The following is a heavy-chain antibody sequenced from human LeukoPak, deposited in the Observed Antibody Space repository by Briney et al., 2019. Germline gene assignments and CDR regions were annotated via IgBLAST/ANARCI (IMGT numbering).Heavy chain of an antibody. CDR1: GFTFSSYW. CDR3: ASAPSEIGGYFPEYFRH. V-gene: IGHV3-74*01. J-gene: IGHJ1*01. Sequence: PGGSLRLSCAASGFTFSSYWMHWVRHAPGKGLVWVSRIKSDGSTRYADSVKGRFTISRDNAKNTVSLQMNSLRAEDTGVYYCASAPSEIGGYFPEYFRHWGQGTLVTVSP. D-gene: IGHD3-22*01. CDR2: IKSDGST.